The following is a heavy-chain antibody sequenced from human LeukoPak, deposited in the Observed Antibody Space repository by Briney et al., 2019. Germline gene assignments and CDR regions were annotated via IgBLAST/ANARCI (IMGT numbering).Heavy chain of an antibody. Sequence: SETLSLTCTVSGGSISSYYWSWIRQPPGKGLEWIGYVYYSGSTNYNPSLKSRVTISVDTSKNQFSLKLSSVTAADTAVYYCARQKTGWAGFDYWGQGTLVTVSS. J-gene: IGHJ4*02. CDR1: GGSISSYY. V-gene: IGHV4-59*08. D-gene: IGHD6-19*01. CDR3: ARQKTGWAGFDY. CDR2: VYYSGST.